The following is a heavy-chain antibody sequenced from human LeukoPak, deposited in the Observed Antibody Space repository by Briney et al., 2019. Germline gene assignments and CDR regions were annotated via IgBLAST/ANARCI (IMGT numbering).Heavy chain of an antibody. J-gene: IGHJ4*02. CDR1: GFTFSNYW. Sequence: GGSLRLSCAASGFTFSNYWMTWVRQAPGKGLEWVANIKQDGSEKYYLDSVKGRFTISRDNAKDSLYLQMNSLRAEDTAVYHCANPPTVTIDYWGQGTLVTVSS. CDR3: ANPPTVTIDY. CDR2: IKQDGSEK. D-gene: IGHD4-11*01. V-gene: IGHV3-7*03.